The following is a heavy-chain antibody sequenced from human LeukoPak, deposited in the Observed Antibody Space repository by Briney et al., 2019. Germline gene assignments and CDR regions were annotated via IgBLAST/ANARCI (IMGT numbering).Heavy chain of an antibody. CDR3: AKWAHRLGCSSTSCYEGP. CDR1: GFTFSSYA. V-gene: IGHV3-23*01. D-gene: IGHD2-2*01. Sequence: GGSLRLSCAASGFTFSSYAMSWVCQAPGKGLEWVSAISGSGGSTYYADSVKGRFTISRDNSKNTLYLQMNSLRAEDTAVYYCAKWAHRLGCSSTSCYEGPWGQGTLVTVSS. CDR2: ISGSGGST. J-gene: IGHJ5*02.